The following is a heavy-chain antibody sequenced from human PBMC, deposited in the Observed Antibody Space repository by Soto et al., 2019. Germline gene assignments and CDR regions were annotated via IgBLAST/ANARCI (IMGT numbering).Heavy chain of an antibody. Sequence: ASVKVSCKASGYTFTSYGISWVRQAPGQGLEWMGWISAYNGNTNYAQKLQGRVTMTTDTSTSTADMELRSLRSDDTAVYYCARDMYYYDSSGYYPHFDYWGQGTLVTVSS. CDR3: ARDMYYYDSSGYYPHFDY. D-gene: IGHD3-22*01. V-gene: IGHV1-18*01. J-gene: IGHJ4*02. CDR1: GYTFTSYG. CDR2: ISAYNGNT.